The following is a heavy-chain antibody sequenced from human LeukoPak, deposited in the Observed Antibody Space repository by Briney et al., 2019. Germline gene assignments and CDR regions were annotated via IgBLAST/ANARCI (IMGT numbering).Heavy chain of an antibody. CDR1: GGSISSGGYY. Sequence: SETLSLTCTVSGGSISSGGYYWSWIRQPPGKGLEWIGYIYYSGSTNYHPSLKSRVTISVDTSKNQFSLKLSSVTAADTAVYYCAREGYSSGWPDYWGQGTLVTVSS. J-gene: IGHJ4*02. CDR3: AREGYSSGWPDY. D-gene: IGHD6-19*01. V-gene: IGHV4-61*08. CDR2: IYYSGST.